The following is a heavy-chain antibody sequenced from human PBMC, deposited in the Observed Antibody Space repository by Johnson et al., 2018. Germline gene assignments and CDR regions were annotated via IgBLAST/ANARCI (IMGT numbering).Heavy chain of an antibody. CDR3: ARWGTLYSDRSGYYIQGHDAFDV. D-gene: IGHD3-22*01. J-gene: IGHJ3*01. V-gene: IGHV4-59*01. CDR1: GASISSFY. Sequence: QVQLQESGPGLVKPSETLSLTCTVSGASISSFYWSWIRQPPGKGLEWIGYIYYNGSTSNNPSLKTRVTISVDTSKNHFSLSLRSVTAADPAVYYCARWGTLYSDRSGYYIQGHDAFDVWGQGKMVIVSA. CDR2: IYYNGST.